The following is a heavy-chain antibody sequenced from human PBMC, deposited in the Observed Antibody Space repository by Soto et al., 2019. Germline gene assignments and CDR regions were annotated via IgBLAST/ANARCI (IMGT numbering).Heavy chain of an antibody. J-gene: IGHJ5*02. CDR3: ARSDCSSGSCPKWFDP. V-gene: IGHV3-66*01. Sequence: EVQLVESGGGLVQPGGSLRLSCAASGFSVTYTYMSWIRQAPGKGLEWVSVIYSGGRTFYADAVRGRFTTSTDEGKNTTNLKMHSPRPEDTAVYFCARSDCSSGSCPKWFDPWGQGTPVIVSS. CDR2: IYSGGRT. CDR1: GFSVTYTY. D-gene: IGHD2-15*01.